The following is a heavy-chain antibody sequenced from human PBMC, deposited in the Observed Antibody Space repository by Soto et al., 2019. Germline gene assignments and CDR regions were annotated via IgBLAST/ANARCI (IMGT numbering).Heavy chain of an antibody. J-gene: IGHJ5*01. V-gene: IGHV5-51*01. CDR3: GGLGSPVAILVGA. Sequence: GESLKISCEISGYNFTAYWLGWVRQIPGKGLEWMGNIHPSDSETHYRLSFQGQVTFSADKSISTAYLQWATLKVSDTAIYFCGGLGSPVAILVGAWGHGTLVTVSS. D-gene: IGHD5-12*01. CDR2: IHPSDSET. CDR1: GYNFTAYW.